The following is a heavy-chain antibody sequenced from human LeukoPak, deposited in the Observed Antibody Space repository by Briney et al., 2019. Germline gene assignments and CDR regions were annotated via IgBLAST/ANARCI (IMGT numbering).Heavy chain of an antibody. CDR1: GFTFSSYW. V-gene: IGHV3-7*01. CDR2: INHNGNVN. J-gene: IGHJ4*02. D-gene: IGHD3-22*01. CDR3: ARDRGWRSSGYYLYHFDY. Sequence: GGSLRLSCAASGFTFSSYWMNWARQAPGKGLEWVASINHNGNVNYYVDSVKGRFTISRDNAKNSLYLEMSSLRVEDTAVYYCARDRGWRSSGYYLYHFDYWGQGTLVTFAS.